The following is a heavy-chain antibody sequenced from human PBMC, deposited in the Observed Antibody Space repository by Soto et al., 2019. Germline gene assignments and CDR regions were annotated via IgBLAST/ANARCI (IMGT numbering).Heavy chain of an antibody. Sequence: EVQLVESGGGLVVPGGSPSLSCVASGFTFSNYHMSWVRQAPGKRLEWVSSINPSSTHIYYADSVRGRFAISRDHSKNSLYLQMNSLRTEDAAVYYCARGYCGGGGCYLRRDAFDVWGQGTLVTVSS. CDR1: GFTFSNYH. CDR3: ARGYCGGGGCYLRRDAFDV. CDR2: INPSSTHI. D-gene: IGHD2-15*01. J-gene: IGHJ3*01. V-gene: IGHV3-21*01.